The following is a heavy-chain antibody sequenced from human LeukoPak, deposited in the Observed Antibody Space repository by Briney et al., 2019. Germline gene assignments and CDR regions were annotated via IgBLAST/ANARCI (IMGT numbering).Heavy chain of an antibody. CDR3: ARDGCSGDSCFFDY. V-gene: IGHV1-18*04. CDR1: GYTFTGYY. Sequence: ASVKVSCKTSGYTFTGYYMHWVRQAPGHGLEWMGWVSADNANTNYVKKFQGRVTMTTDTSTSTAYMELRSLRSDDTAVYYCARDGCSGDSCFFDYWGQGTLVTLSS. J-gene: IGHJ4*02. CDR2: VSADNANT. D-gene: IGHD2-15*01.